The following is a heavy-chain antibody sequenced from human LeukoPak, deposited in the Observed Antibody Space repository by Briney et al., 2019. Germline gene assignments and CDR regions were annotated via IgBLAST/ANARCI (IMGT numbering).Heavy chain of an antibody. CDR2: ISASGGST. Sequence: PGGSLRLSCAASGFTFTSYAMSWVRQAPGKGLEWVSSISASGGSTFYADSVKGRFTISRDNAKNSLYLQMNGLRAEDTAVYYCARDPADDSSGYYSGQFDYWGQGTLVTVSS. CDR3: ARDPADDSSGYYSGQFDY. J-gene: IGHJ4*02. D-gene: IGHD3-22*01. CDR1: GFTFTSYA. V-gene: IGHV3-23*01.